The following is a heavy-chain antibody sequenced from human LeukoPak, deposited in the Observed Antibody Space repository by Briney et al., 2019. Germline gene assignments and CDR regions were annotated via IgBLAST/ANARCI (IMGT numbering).Heavy chain of an antibody. CDR1: GYTFTGYY. CDR3: ARDRRYSSSWAYYFDY. Sequence: ASVKVSCKASGYTFTGYYMHWVRQAPGQGLEWMGWINPDSGGTYFAQKFQGRVTMTRDTSISTVYMELSSLRSDDTAMYYCARDRRYSSSWAYYFDYWGQGTLVTVSS. J-gene: IGHJ4*02. V-gene: IGHV1-2*02. D-gene: IGHD6-13*01. CDR2: INPDSGGT.